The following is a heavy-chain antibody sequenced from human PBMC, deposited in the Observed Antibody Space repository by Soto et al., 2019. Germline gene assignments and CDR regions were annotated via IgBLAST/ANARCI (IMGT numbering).Heavy chain of an antibody. J-gene: IGHJ4*02. CDR3: ASAHGYDSSGYYPPFDY. V-gene: IGHV4-31*03. Sequence: SETLSLTCTVSGGSISSGGYYWSWIRQHPGKGLEWIGYIYYSGSTYYNPSLKSRVTISVDTSKNQFSLKLSSVTAADTAVYYCASAHGYDSSGYYPPFDYWGQGTLVTVSS. CDR1: GGSISSGGYY. D-gene: IGHD3-22*01. CDR2: IYYSGST.